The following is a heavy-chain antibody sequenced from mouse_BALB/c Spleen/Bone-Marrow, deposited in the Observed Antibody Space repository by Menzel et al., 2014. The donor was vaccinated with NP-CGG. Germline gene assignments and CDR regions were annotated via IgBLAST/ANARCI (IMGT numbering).Heavy chain of an antibody. CDR3: ARGVRQLGLPF. J-gene: IGHJ3*01. CDR1: GFNIRDTY. CDR2: IDPAKDNT. D-gene: IGHD3-2*01. V-gene: IGHV14-3*02. Sequence: EVQLQQSGAELVKPGASVKLSCTSSGFNIRDTYIHWVKQRPEQGLEWIGKIDPAKDNTEYDPKFQGKATITADTPSNTAYLQLSSLTSEDTAVYHCARGVRQLGLPFWGQGTLVTVST.